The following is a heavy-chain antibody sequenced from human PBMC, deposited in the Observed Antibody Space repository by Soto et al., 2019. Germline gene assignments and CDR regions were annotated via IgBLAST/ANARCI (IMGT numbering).Heavy chain of an antibody. J-gene: IGHJ4*02. V-gene: IGHV1-18*01. D-gene: IGHD1-1*01. CDR1: GYTFTSYG. CDR2: ISAHNGNT. Sequence: VHLVQSGAEVKKPGASVKVSCKGSGYTFTSYGITWVRQAPGQGLEWMGWISAHNGNTDYAQKRQGRVTVTRDTSTSTAYMELRSLRSDDTAVYYCARGRYGDYWGQGALVTVSS. CDR3: ARGRYGDY.